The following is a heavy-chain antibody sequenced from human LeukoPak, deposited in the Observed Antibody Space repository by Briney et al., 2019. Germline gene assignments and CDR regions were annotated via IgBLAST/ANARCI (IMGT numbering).Heavy chain of an antibody. CDR2: ISAYNGNT. D-gene: IGHD1-26*01. Sequence: ASVKVSCKGSGYPFSSYVITWVRQAPGQGLEWVGWISAYNGNTQYGQNVQGRVTMTTETSTSTAYMELRNLRSDDTAVYFCASGAYYTFDFWGQGTLVTVSS. V-gene: IGHV1-18*01. CDR1: GYPFSSYV. J-gene: IGHJ4*02. CDR3: ASGAYYTFDF.